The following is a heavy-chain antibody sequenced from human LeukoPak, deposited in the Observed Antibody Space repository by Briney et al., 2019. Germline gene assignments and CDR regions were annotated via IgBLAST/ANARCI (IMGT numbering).Heavy chain of an antibody. CDR2: IKSKTDGGTT. CDR3: TRGGNWNGDFDY. V-gene: IGHV3-15*01. Sequence: GGSLRLSCAASGFTFSNAWMSWVRQAPGKGLEWLGRIKSKTDGGTTDYDAPVKGRFTISRDDSKNTLYLQMNSLKAEDTAVYYCTRGGNWNGDFDYWGQGTLVTVSS. J-gene: IGHJ4*02. CDR1: GFTFSNAW. D-gene: IGHD1-20*01.